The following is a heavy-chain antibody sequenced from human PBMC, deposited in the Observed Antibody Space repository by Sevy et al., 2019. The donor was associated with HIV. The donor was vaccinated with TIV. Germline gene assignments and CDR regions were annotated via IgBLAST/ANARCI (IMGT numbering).Heavy chain of an antibody. CDR2: LSFGCGKI. CDR3: AREGCTRPHDY. J-gene: IGHJ4*02. CDR1: GFAFYDYS. D-gene: IGHD2-8*01. V-gene: IGHV3-23*01. Sequence: GGSLRLSCEASGFAFYDYSMSWIRQAPGKGLEWVETLSFGCGKINYADSVKGRFTIYRDNSKNSFYLQMDNLRVEDTALYYCAREGCTRPHDYWGQGTRVTVSS.